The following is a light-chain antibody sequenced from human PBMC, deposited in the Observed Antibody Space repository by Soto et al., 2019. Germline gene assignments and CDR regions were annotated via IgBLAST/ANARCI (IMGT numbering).Light chain of an antibody. Sequence: QSALTQPASVSGSPGQSITIPCTGISSDIGDYNYVSWYQQHPGKAPKLLIFEVSDRPSGVSNRFSGSKSGNTASLTISGLQAEDEADYYCSSYPSRKTYVFGTGTRSPS. V-gene: IGLV2-14*01. CDR2: EVS. CDR3: SSYPSRKTYV. CDR1: SSDIGDYNY. J-gene: IGLJ1*01.